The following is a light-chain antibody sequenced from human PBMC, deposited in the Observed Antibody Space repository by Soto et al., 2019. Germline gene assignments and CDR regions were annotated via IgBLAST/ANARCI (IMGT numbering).Light chain of an antibody. Sequence: EIVMTQSPATLSVSPWERATLSCRASQSVSSNLAWYQQKPGQAPRLLIYGASTRATGIPARFSGSGSVTEFTLTISSLQSEDFAVYYCQQYNNWPPWTFGQGTKVDIK. V-gene: IGKV3-15*01. CDR2: GAS. CDR3: QQYNNWPPWT. CDR1: QSVSSN. J-gene: IGKJ1*01.